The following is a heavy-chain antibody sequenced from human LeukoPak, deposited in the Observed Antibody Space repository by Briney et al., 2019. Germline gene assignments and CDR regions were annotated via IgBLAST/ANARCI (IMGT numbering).Heavy chain of an antibody. V-gene: IGHV4-39*01. J-gene: IGHJ4*02. CDR2: IYYSGST. D-gene: IGHD6-13*01. Sequence: PSETLSLTCTVSGGSISSSSYCWGWIRQPPGKGLEWIGSIYYSGSTYYNPSLKSRVTISVDTSKNQFSLKLSSVTAADTAVYYCARHKQQLVDYWGQGTLVTVSS. CDR3: ARHKQQLVDY. CDR1: GGSISSSSYC.